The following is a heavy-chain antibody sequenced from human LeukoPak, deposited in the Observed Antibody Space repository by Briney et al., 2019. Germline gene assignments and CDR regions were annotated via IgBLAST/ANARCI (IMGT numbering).Heavy chain of an antibody. CDR1: GYTFTSYD. CDR3: ARSVHTVGNWFDP. V-gene: IGHV1-8*03. D-gene: IGHD4-11*01. Sequence: GASVKVSRKASGYTFTSYDINWVRQATGQGLEWMGWMNPNSGNTGYAQKFQGRVTITRNTSISTAYMELSSLRSEDTAVYYCARSVHTVGNWFDPWGQGTLVTVSS. CDR2: MNPNSGNT. J-gene: IGHJ5*02.